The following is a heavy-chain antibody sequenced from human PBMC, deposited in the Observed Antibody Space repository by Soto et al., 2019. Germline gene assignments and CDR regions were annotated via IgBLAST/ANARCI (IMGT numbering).Heavy chain of an antibody. D-gene: IGHD2-21*01. Sequence: SETLSLTCTVSGGSISSGGYYWSWIRQHPGKGLEWIGYIYYSGSTYYNPSLKSRVTISVDTSKNQFSLKLSSVTAADTAVYYCARDGGDCGGDCSLTNWFDPWGQGTLVTVSS. CDR2: IYYSGST. CDR3: ARDGGDCGGDCSLTNWFDP. CDR1: GGSISSGGYY. V-gene: IGHV4-31*03. J-gene: IGHJ5*02.